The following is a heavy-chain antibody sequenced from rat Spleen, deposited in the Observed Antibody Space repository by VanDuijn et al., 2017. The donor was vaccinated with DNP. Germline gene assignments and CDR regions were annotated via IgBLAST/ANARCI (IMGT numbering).Heavy chain of an antibody. Sequence: EVQLQESGPGLVKPSQSLSLTCSVTGFSITSHYWGWIRKFPGNKMEWIGYISYSGSTGYNPSLKSRISISRDTSKNQFFLHLNSVTTEDTATYYCARGNDGYYPNWYFDFWGPGTMVTVSS. J-gene: IGHJ1*01. CDR1: GFSITSHY. D-gene: IGHD1-12*03. CDR2: ISYSGST. CDR3: ARGNDGYYPNWYFDF. V-gene: IGHV3-1*01.